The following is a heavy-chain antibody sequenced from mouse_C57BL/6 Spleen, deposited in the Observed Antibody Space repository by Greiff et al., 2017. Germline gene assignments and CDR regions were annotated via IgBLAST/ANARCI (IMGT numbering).Heavy chain of an antibody. D-gene: IGHD2-4*01. V-gene: IGHV14-3*01. CDR1: GFNINNTY. Sequence: VQLKESVAELVRPGASVKLSCTASGFNINNTYMHWVKQRPEQGLEWIGRIDPANGNTKYAPKFQGKATITADTSSTTAYLQLSSLTSEDTAIYYCAGGDDYAAWLAYWGQGTLVTVSA. CDR2: IDPANGNT. J-gene: IGHJ3*01. CDR3: AGGDDYAAWLAY.